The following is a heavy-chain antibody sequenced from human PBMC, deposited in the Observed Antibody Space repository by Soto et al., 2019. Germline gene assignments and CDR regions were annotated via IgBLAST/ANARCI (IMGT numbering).Heavy chain of an antibody. Sequence: QVQLQESGPGLVKPSQTLSLTCTVSGDSIISGDYYWSWIRQTPGKGLEWIGYIYYSGDPNYNPSLNRRVIISVSTSKNQFSPKLSSVTAADTAVYYCPREGALLYGGNPDYYYTVGVWGQGTTVTVSS. CDR3: PREGALLYGGNPDYYYTVGV. J-gene: IGHJ6*02. V-gene: IGHV4-30-4*01. CDR1: GDSIISGDYY. CDR2: IYYSGDP. D-gene: IGHD4-17*01.